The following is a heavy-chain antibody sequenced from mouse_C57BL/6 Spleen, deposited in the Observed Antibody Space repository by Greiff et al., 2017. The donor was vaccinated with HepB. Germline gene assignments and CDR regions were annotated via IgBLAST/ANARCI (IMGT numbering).Heavy chain of an antibody. Sequence: VKLQQPGAELVKPGASVKLSCKASGYTFTSYWMHWVKQRPGQGLEWIGMIHPNSGSTNYNEKFKSKATLTVDKSSSTAYMQLSSLTSEDSAVYYCAPITTVVAPYYFDYWGQGTTLTVSS. V-gene: IGHV1-64*01. CDR1: GYTFTSYW. J-gene: IGHJ2*01. D-gene: IGHD1-1*01. CDR2: IHPNSGST. CDR3: APITTVVAPYYFDY.